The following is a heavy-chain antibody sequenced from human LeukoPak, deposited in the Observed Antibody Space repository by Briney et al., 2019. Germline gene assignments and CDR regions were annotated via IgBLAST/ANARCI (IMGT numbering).Heavy chain of an antibody. J-gene: IGHJ6*03. CDR1: GFTFSSYW. Sequence: GGSLRLSCAASGFTFSSYWMHWVRQAPGKGLVWVSRINTDGSSTSYADSVKGRFTISRDNAKNTLYLQMNSLRAEDTAVYYCARVGIVVPAYYYYYMDVWGKGTTVTVSS. CDR2: INTDGSST. CDR3: ARVGIVVPAYYYYYMDV. D-gene: IGHD2-21*01. V-gene: IGHV3-74*01.